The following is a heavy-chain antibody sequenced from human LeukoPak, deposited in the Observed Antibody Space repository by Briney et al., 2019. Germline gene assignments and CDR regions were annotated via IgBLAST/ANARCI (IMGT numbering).Heavy chain of an antibody. CDR2: IYYSGST. J-gene: IGHJ6*02. V-gene: IGHV4-39*01. CDR1: GGSISSSSYY. Sequence: SETLSLTCTVSGGSISSSSYYWGWIRQPPGKGLEWIGSIYYSGSTYYNPSLKSRVTISVDTSKNQFSLKLSSVTAADTAVYYCARVSAATRGGLPYYYYGMDVWGQGTTVTVSS. CDR3: ARVSAATRGGLPYYYYGMDV. D-gene: IGHD5-12*01.